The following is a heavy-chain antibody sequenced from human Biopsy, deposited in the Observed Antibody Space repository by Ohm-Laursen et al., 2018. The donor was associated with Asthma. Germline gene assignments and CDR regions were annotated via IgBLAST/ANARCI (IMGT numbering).Heavy chain of an antibody. Sequence: GTLSLTCTVSGGSINNFYWSWTRPPPGKGLESIGHVYYSGSTNYNPSLKSRVTISIDASKNQFSLKLTSVTAADTAVYYCARGVDRVTGLLDHFDSWGQGTLVTVSS. CDR3: ARGVDRVTGLLDHFDS. CDR1: GGSINNFY. D-gene: IGHD2-21*02. V-gene: IGHV4-59*01. J-gene: IGHJ4*02. CDR2: VYYSGST.